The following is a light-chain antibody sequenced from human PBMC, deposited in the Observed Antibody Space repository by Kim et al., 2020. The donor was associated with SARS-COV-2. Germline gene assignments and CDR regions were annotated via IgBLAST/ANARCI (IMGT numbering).Light chain of an antibody. CDR1: QSVSSN. Sequence: EIVMTQSPATLSVSPGERATLSCRASQSVSSNLAWYQQKPGQAPRLLIYGASIRATGIPARFSGSGSGTEFTLTISILQSEDFAVYYCQQYNNWPLTFGEGTKVDIK. CDR3: QQYNNWPLT. CDR2: GAS. J-gene: IGKJ4*01. V-gene: IGKV3D-15*03.